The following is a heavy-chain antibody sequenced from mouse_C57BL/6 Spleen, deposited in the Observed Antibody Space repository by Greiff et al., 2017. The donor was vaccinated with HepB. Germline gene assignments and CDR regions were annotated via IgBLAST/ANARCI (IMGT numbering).Heavy chain of an antibody. Sequence: EVQLQQSGPELVKPGASVKISCKASGYTFTDYYMNWVKQSHGKSLEWIGDINPNNGGTSYNQKFKGKATLTVDKSSSTAYMELRSLTSEDSAVYYCARGNYYSNYLYAMDYWGQGTSVTVSS. D-gene: IGHD2-5*01. J-gene: IGHJ4*01. V-gene: IGHV1-26*01. CDR1: GYTFTDYY. CDR3: ARGNYYSNYLYAMDY. CDR2: INPNNGGT.